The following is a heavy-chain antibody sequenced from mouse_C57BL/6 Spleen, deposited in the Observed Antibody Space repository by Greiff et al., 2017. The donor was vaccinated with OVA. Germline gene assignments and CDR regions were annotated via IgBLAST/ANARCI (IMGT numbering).Heavy chain of an antibody. Sequence: QVQLQQPGAELVKPGASVKLSCKASGYTFTSYWMQWVKQRPGQGLEWIGEIDPSDSYTNYNQKFKGKATLTVDTSSSTAYMQLSSLTSEDSAVYYCARAYYSKGEDFDYWGQGTTLTVSS. V-gene: IGHV1-50*01. J-gene: IGHJ2*01. CDR3: ARAYYSKGEDFDY. CDR2: IDPSDSYT. CDR1: GYTFTSYW. D-gene: IGHD2-5*01.